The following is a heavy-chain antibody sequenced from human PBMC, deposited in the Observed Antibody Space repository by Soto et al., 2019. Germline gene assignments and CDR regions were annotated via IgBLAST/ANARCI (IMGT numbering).Heavy chain of an antibody. D-gene: IGHD2-15*01. Sequence: GGSLRLSCEASGFTFNIHWMTWVRQAPGKGLEWVASIKHDGSEEYYVDSVRGRFTMYRDNARNSLYLQLSSLRAEDAALYYCARDSRGANFDYWGQGALVTVSS. CDR1: GFTFNIHW. J-gene: IGHJ4*02. CDR3: ARDSRGANFDY. CDR2: IKHDGSEE. V-gene: IGHV3-7*01.